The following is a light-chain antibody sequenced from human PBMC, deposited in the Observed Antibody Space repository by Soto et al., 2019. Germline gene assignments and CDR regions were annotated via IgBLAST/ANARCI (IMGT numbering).Light chain of an antibody. CDR3: QQYNNWPIT. J-gene: IGKJ5*01. CDR2: DAS. CDR1: QTVSSY. V-gene: IGKV3D-15*01. Sequence: EIVLTQSPATLSLSPVERATLSCMASQTVSSYLLWYQQKPGQAPRLLIYDASNRASGTPARFSGSGSGTEFTLTISSLQSEDFAVYYCQQYNNWPITFGQGTRLEIK.